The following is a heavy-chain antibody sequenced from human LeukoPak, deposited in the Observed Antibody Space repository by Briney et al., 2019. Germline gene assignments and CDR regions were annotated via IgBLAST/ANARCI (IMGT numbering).Heavy chain of an antibody. D-gene: IGHD5-24*01. Sequence: GASVKVSCKASGYTFTGNHVHWVRQAPGQGLEWMGWIAPNSGGTMYAQKFQDRVTITTDESTSTAYMELSSLRSEDTAVYYCAREGNGYISEAFDIWGQGTMVTVSS. V-gene: IGHV1-2*02. J-gene: IGHJ3*02. CDR2: IAPNSGGT. CDR3: AREGNGYISEAFDI. CDR1: GYTFTGNH.